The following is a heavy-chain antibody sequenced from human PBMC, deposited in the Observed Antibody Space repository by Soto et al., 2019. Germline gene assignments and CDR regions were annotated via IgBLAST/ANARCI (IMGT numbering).Heavy chain of an antibody. CDR3: ARGSGSYYRAWFDP. V-gene: IGHV4-39*01. D-gene: IGHD1-26*01. CDR2: IYYSGST. Sequence: SETLSLTCTVSGGSISSSSYYWGWIRQPPGKGLEWIGSIYYSGSTYYNPSLKSRVTISVDTSKNQFSLKLSSVTAADTAVYYCARGSGSYYRAWFDPWGQGTLVTVSS. J-gene: IGHJ5*02. CDR1: GGSISSSSYY.